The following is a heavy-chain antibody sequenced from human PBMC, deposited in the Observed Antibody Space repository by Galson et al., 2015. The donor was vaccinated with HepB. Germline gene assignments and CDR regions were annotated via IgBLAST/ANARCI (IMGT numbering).Heavy chain of an antibody. CDR3: ARVRGVEMATIYSAFDI. D-gene: IGHD5-24*01. CDR2: ISAYNGNT. V-gene: IGHV1-18*01. Sequence: SVKLSCKASGYTFTSYGISWVRQAPGQGLEWMGWISAYNGNTNYAQKFQGRVTITADESTSTAYMELSSLRSEDTAVYYCARVRGVEMATIYSAFDIWGQGTMVTVSS. J-gene: IGHJ3*02. CDR1: GYTFTSYG.